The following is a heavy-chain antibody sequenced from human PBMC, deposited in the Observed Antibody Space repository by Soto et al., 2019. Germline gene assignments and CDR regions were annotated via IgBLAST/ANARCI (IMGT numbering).Heavy chain of an antibody. CDR3: GTERRGSACIVSSY. CDR2: ISGNGADT. J-gene: IGHJ4*02. V-gene: IGHV3-23*01. Sequence: GSLRLSCAASGFTFRSYAMSWVRQAPGKGLQWVSAISGNGADTSYADSVRGRFTISRDNSKDTLFLQMNSLRADDTGVYYFGTERRGSACIVSSYSGQGKRGTVAT. CDR1: GFTFRSYA. D-gene: IGHD6-19*01.